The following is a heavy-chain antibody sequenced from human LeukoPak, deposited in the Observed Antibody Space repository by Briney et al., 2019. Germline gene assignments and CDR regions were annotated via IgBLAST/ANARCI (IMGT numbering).Heavy chain of an antibody. CDR1: GFTFSSYA. D-gene: IGHD4-17*01. CDR2: ISGSGGST. CDR3: AQVRRYGFDI. J-gene: IGHJ3*02. Sequence: PGGSLRLSCAASGFTFSSYAMSWVRQAPGKGLEWVSAISGSGGSTYYADSVKGRFIISRDSSTNTLYLQMSSLRAEDTAVYYCAQVRRYGFDIWGQGTMVTVSS. V-gene: IGHV3-23*01.